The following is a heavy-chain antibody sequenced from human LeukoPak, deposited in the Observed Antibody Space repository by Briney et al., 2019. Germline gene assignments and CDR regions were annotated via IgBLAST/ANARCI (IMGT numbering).Heavy chain of an antibody. D-gene: IGHD3-3*01. CDR1: GFTFSSYS. V-gene: IGHV3-21*01. CDR3: ARVKGSGYRNSIDY. CDR2: ISSSSSYI. J-gene: IGHJ4*02. Sequence: SGGSLRLSCAASGFTFSSYSMNWVRQAPGKGLEWVSSISSSSSYIYYADSVKGRFTISRDNAKNSLYLQTNSLRAEDTAVYYCARVKGSGYRNSIDYWGQGTLVTVSS.